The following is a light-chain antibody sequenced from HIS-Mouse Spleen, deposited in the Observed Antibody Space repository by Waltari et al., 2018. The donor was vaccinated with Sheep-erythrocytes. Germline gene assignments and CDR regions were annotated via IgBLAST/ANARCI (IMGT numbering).Light chain of an antibody. CDR3: SSYAGSNNWV. J-gene: IGLJ3*02. Sequence: QSALTQPASVSGSPGQSITISCTGTSSDVVSYNLVSWYQQHPGKAPKLMIYEVSKRPSGVPDRFPGAKSGNTASLTVSGLQAEDEADYYCSSYAGSNNWVFGGGTKLTVL. CDR1: SSDVVSYNL. V-gene: IGLV2-8*01. CDR2: EVS.